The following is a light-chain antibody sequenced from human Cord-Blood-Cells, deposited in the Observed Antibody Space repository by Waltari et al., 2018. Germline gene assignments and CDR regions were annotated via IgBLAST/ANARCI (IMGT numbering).Light chain of an antibody. CDR1: PSISSW. J-gene: IGKJ2*02. CDR2: KAS. Sequence: DIQMTQAPSTLSASVGHRVPITCRASPSISSWLAWYQQKPGKAPKLLIYKASSLESGVPSRFSGSGSGTEFTLTISSLQPDDFATYYCQQYNSMGCTFGQGTKLEIK. V-gene: IGKV1-5*03. CDR3: QQYNSMGCT.